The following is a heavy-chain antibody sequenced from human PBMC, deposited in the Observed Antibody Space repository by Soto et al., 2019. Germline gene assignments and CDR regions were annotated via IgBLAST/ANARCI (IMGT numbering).Heavy chain of an antibody. CDR1: GGTFSSYA. CDR3: AAYGVVPADNYYYYGMDV. Sequence: QVQLVQSGAEVKKPGSSVKVSCKASGGTFSSYAISWVRQAPGQGLEWMGGIIPIFGTANYAQKFQGRVTIPADEATSTAYMELRSLRSEDTAVYYCAAYGVVPADNYYYYGMDVWGQGTTVTVSS. V-gene: IGHV1-69*01. D-gene: IGHD2-2*01. CDR2: IIPIFGTA. J-gene: IGHJ6*02.